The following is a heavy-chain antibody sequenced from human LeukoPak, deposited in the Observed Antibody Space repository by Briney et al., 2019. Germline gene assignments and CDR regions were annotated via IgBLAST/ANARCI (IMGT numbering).Heavy chain of an antibody. V-gene: IGHV3-21*01. Sequence: GGSLRLSCAASGFTFNTFNMNWVRQAPGKGLEWVSSITSGGCYIYYADSVKGRFTTSRDNAKNSLSLQLNSLRVEDTAVYYCARGHYDVLAASYKWTPDYWGQGTLVTVSS. CDR1: GFTFNTFN. CDR2: ITSGGCYI. CDR3: ARGHYDVLAASYKWTPDY. D-gene: IGHD3-9*01. J-gene: IGHJ4*02.